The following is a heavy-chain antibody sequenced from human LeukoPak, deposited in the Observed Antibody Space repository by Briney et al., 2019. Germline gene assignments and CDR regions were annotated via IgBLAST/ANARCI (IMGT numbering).Heavy chain of an antibody. CDR2: INPSGGST. CDR3: ARVSPAGNWFDP. CDR1: GYTFTSYY. D-gene: IGHD6-19*01. Sequence: ASVKVSCKASGYTFTSYYMHWVRQAPGQGLEWMGIINPSGGSTSYAQKFQGRVTTTRDTSTSTVYMELSSLRSEDTDVYYCARVSPAGNWFDPWGQGTLVTVSS. J-gene: IGHJ5*02. V-gene: IGHV1-46*01.